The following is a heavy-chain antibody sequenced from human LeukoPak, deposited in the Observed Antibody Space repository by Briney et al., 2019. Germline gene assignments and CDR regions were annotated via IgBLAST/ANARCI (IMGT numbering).Heavy chain of an antibody. J-gene: IGHJ4*02. CDR2: IYYSGST. CDR3: ARWSGWNDPYYFDY. Sequence: SETLSLTCTVSGGSISSYYWSWIRQPPGRGLEWIGYIYYSGSTNYNPSLKRRVTISVDTSKNQFCLKLSSVTAADTAVYYCARWSGWNDPYYFDYWGQGTLVTVSS. V-gene: IGHV4-59*08. CDR1: GGSISSYY. D-gene: IGHD1-1*01.